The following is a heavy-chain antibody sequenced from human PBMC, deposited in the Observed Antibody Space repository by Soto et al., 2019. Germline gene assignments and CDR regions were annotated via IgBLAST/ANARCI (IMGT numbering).Heavy chain of an antibody. D-gene: IGHD3-16*02. CDR2: INAGNGNT. Sequence: ASVKVSCEASGYTFTSYAMHWVRQAPGQRFEWMGWINAGNGNTKYSQKFQGRVTITRDTSASTAYMELSSLRSEDTAVYYCARDGNDYIWGSYRPLGYWGQGTLVTVSS. CDR3: ARDGNDYIWGSYRPLGY. V-gene: IGHV1-3*01. J-gene: IGHJ4*02. CDR1: GYTFTSYA.